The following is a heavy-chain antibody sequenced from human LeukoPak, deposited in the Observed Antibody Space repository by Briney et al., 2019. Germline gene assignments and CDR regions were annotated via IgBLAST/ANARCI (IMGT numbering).Heavy chain of an antibody. CDR1: GFTVSSNY. CDR3: ASSLVSWFDP. J-gene: IGHJ5*02. Sequence: GGSLRLSCAASGFTVSSNYMSWVRQAPGKGLEWVSLIYSDGNTYYADSVKGRFAISRDNSKNTLYLQMNSLRVEDTAVYYCASSLVSWFDPWGQGTLVTVSS. D-gene: IGHD6-6*01. V-gene: IGHV3-53*01. CDR2: IYSDGNT.